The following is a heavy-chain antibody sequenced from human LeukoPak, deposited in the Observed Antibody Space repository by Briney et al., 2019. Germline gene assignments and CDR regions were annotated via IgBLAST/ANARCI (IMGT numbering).Heavy chain of an antibody. V-gene: IGHV4-61*01. CDR3: ARGGLGYCSGGSCYSLPNDAFDI. CDR2: IYYSGSA. CDR1: GGSVSNGNYY. J-gene: IGHJ3*02. D-gene: IGHD2-15*01. Sequence: SETLSLTCTVSGGSVSNGNYYWSWLRQPPGKALEWIGYIYYSGSANYNPSLEGRVTISVDTSKNQFSLKLSSVTAADTAVYYCARGGLGYCSGGSCYSLPNDAFDIWGQGTMVTVSS.